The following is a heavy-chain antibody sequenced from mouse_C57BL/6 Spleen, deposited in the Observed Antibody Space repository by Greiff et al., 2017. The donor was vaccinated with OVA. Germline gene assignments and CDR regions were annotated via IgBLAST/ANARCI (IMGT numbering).Heavy chain of an antibody. V-gene: IGHV3-6*01. CDR2: ISYDGSN. CDR1: GYSITSGYY. Sequence: VQLKESGPGLVKPSQSLSLTCSVTGYSITSGYYWNWIRQFPGNKLEWMGYISYDGSNNYNPSLKNRISITRDTSKNQFFLKLNSVTTEDTATYYCARGGTGHFAYWGQGTLVTVSA. CDR3: ARGGTGHFAY. D-gene: IGHD3-1*01. J-gene: IGHJ3*01.